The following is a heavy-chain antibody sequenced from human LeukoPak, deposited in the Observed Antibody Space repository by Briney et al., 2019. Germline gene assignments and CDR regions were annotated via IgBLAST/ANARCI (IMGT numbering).Heavy chain of an antibody. CDR1: GFTFSSYG. V-gene: IGHV3-23*01. J-gene: IGHJ4*02. CDR3: AGETYFFDY. CDR2: ISGSGSST. D-gene: IGHD3-10*01. Sequence: GGSLRLSCAASGFTFSSYGMSWVRQAPGKGLEWVSGISGSGSSTYYADSVKGRFTISRDNSKNTLYLQMNSLRVEDTALYYCAGETYFFDYWGQGTLVTVSS.